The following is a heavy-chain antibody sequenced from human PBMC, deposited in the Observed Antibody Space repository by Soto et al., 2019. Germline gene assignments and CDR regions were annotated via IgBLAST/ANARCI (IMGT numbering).Heavy chain of an antibody. V-gene: IGHV1-69*04. D-gene: IGHD3-3*02. CDR3: AREELEDAFDI. J-gene: IGHJ3*02. CDR2: IIPILGIA. Sequence: VNVSCEASGGSFSNYTISWVRQAPGQGLEWMGRIIPILGIANYAQKFQGRVTITADKSTSTAYMELSSLRSEDTAVYDCAREELEDAFDIWGQGTMDT. CDR1: GGSFSNYT.